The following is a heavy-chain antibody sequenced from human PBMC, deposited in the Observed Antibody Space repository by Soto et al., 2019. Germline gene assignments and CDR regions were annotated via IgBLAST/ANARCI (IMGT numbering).Heavy chain of an antibody. CDR1: GGTFSSYA. Sequence: SVKVSCKASGGTFSSYAISWVRQAPGQGLEWMGGIIPIFGTANYAQKFQGRVTITADESTSTAYMELSSLRSEDTAVYYCARVVVGQHRFYYYYGMDVWGQGTTVTVSS. CDR3: ARVVVGQHRFYYYYGMDV. D-gene: IGHD2-15*01. J-gene: IGHJ6*02. V-gene: IGHV1-69*13. CDR2: IIPIFGTA.